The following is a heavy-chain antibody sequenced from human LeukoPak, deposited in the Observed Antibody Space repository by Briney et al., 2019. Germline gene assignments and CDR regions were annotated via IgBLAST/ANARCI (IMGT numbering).Heavy chain of an antibody. D-gene: IGHD4-17*01. V-gene: IGHV1-18*01. Sequence: GASVKVSCKASGYTFTSYGISWVRQAPGQGLGWMGWISAYNGNTNYAQKLQGRVTMTTDTSTSTAYMELSSLRSEDTAVYYCASMTTVTTGHDDAFDIWGQGTMVTVSS. CDR3: ASMTTVTTGHDDAFDI. J-gene: IGHJ3*02. CDR1: GYTFTSYG. CDR2: ISAYNGNT.